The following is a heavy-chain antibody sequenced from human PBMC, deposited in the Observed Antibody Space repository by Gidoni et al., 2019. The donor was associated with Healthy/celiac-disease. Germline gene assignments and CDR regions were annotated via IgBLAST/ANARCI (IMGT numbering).Heavy chain of an antibody. D-gene: IGHD2-21*02. CDR2: ISSSSSYI. CDR1: GFTFSSYS. CDR3: ARDRGVVTYYFDY. Sequence: EVQLVESGGGLVKPGGSLRLSCAASGFTFSSYSMNWVRQAPGKGLEWVSSISSSSSYIYYADSVKGRFTISRDNAKNSLYLQMNSLRAEDTAVYYCARDRGVVTYYFDYWGQGTLVTVSS. V-gene: IGHV3-21*01. J-gene: IGHJ4*02.